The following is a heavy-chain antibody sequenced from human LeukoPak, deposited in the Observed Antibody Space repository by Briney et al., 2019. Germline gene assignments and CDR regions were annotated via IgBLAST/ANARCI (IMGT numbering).Heavy chain of an antibody. D-gene: IGHD4-17*01. Sequence: ASVKVSCKAFGYTFTSNYMHWVRQAPGQGLEWMGWISAYNGNTNYAQKLQGRVTMTTDTSTSTAYMELRSLRSDDTAVYYCARDSPLDYGVPGEASSDYWGQGTLVTVSS. J-gene: IGHJ4*02. CDR2: ISAYNGNT. CDR1: GYTFTSNY. V-gene: IGHV1-18*04. CDR3: ARDSPLDYGVPGEASSDY.